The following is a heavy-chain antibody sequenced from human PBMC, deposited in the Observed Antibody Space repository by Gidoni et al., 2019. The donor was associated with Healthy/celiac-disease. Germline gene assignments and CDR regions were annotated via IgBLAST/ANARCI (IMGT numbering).Heavy chain of an antibody. D-gene: IGHD4-17*01. J-gene: IGHJ5*02. Sequence: QVQLQESGPGLVTPSETLSLTCTVSGGSISSYYWSWIRQPPGKGLEWIGYIYYRGSTNYNPSLKSRVTISVDTSKNQFSLKLSSVTAADTAVYYCASRNPVYGDSLDPWGQGTLVTVSS. CDR2: IYYRGST. CDR1: GGSISSYY. CDR3: ASRNPVYGDSLDP. V-gene: IGHV4-59*08.